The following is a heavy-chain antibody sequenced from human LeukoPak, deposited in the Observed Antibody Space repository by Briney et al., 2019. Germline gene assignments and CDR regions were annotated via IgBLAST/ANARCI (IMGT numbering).Heavy chain of an antibody. D-gene: IGHD2-8*01. CDR3: ARGPTNGQAFDY. V-gene: IGHV3-7*01. Sequence: GGSLRLSCAASGFTFSYTWMTWVRQAPGKGLEWVASIREDGSQKSAVDSVRGRFSISRDNAKNSVYLQMDSLRAEDTAVYYCARGPTNGQAFDYWGQGTLVTVSS. CDR1: GFTFSYTW. CDR2: IREDGSQK. J-gene: IGHJ4*02.